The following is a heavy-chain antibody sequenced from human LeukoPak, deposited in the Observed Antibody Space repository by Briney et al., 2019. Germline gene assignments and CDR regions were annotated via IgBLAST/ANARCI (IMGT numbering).Heavy chain of an antibody. D-gene: IGHD2-2*01. CDR1: GFIFSSAW. V-gene: IGHV3-15*01. CDR2: IKNKTNGGAT. Sequence: PGGSLRLSCAASGFIFSSAWMTWVRQAPGKGLEWVGHIKNKTNGGATDYAAPVKGRFIISRDDSKNTLYLQMNSLRTEDTAVYYCARAFCSSTSCYQGPFDFWGQGTLVTVPS. J-gene: IGHJ4*02. CDR3: ARAFCSSTSCYQGPFDF.